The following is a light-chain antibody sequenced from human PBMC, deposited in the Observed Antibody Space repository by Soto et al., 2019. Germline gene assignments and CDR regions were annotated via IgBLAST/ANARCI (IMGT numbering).Light chain of an antibody. CDR1: QSVSKN. V-gene: IGKV3-15*01. J-gene: IGKJ2*01. Sequence: EIVMTQSPATLSVSPGERATLSCRASQSVSKNLAWYQHKPGQTPRLLISGASTRATGIPVRFSGSGSGTEFTLTISSLQSEDVAVYYCQQYNNWPPVTFGQGTKLESK. CDR2: GAS. CDR3: QQYNNWPPVT.